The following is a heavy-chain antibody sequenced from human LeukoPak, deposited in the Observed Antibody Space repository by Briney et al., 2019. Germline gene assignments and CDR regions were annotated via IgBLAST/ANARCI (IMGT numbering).Heavy chain of an antibody. CDR1: GGTFSSYA. V-gene: IGHV1-69*05. Sequence: SVKVSCKASGGTFSSYAISWVRQAPGQGLEWMGRIIPIFGTANYAQKFQGRVTITTDESTSTAHMELSSLRSEDTAVYYCAVGRAVAGRDYYYYYYMDVWGKGTTVTVSS. J-gene: IGHJ6*03. D-gene: IGHD6-19*01. CDR2: IIPIFGTA. CDR3: AVGRAVAGRDYYYYYYMDV.